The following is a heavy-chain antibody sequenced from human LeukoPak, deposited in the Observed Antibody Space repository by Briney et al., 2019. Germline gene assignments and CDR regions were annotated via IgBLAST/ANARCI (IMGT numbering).Heavy chain of an antibody. CDR2: ISSSSSTI. D-gene: IGHD3-22*01. J-gene: IGHJ3*02. V-gene: IGHV3-48*01. Sequence: GGSLRLSCAASGLTFSSYSMNWVRQAPGKGLEWVSYISSSSSTIYYADSVKGRFTISRDNAKNSLYLQMNSLRAEDTAVYYCARVADYYDSSGGAFDIWGQGTMVTVSS. CDR3: ARVADYYDSSGGAFDI. CDR1: GLTFSSYS.